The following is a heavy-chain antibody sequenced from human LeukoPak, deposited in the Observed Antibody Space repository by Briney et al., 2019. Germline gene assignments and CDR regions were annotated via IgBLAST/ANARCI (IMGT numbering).Heavy chain of an antibody. Sequence: SETLSLTCTVSGGSISSSSYYWGWIRQPPGKGLEWIGSIYYSGSTYYNPSLKSRVTISVDTSKNQFSLKLSSVTAADTAVYYCARLPAGFMEFKISNWFDPWGQGTLVTVSS. CDR3: ARLPAGFMEFKISNWFDP. V-gene: IGHV4-39*01. CDR2: IYYSGST. CDR1: GGSISSSSYY. J-gene: IGHJ5*02. D-gene: IGHD3-10*01.